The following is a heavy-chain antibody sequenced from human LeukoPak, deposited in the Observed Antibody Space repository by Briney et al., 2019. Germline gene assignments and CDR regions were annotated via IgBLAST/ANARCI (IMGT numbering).Heavy chain of an antibody. Sequence: GGSLRLSCAASGFTFDDYAMHWVRQAPGKGLEWVSAISGSGGSTYYADSVKGRFTISRDNSKNTLYLQMNSLRAEDTAVYYCARQWLINGWGQGILVTVSS. CDR1: GFTFDDYA. D-gene: IGHD6-19*01. CDR3: ARQWLING. V-gene: IGHV3-23*01. J-gene: IGHJ4*02. CDR2: ISGSGGST.